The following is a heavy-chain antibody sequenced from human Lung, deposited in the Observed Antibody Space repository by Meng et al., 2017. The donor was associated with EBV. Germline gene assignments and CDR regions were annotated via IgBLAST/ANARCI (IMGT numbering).Heavy chain of an antibody. CDR1: GGTFSSYA. V-gene: IGHV1-69*06. J-gene: IGHJ4*02. D-gene: IGHD3-22*01. CDR2: IIPIFGTA. Sequence: HVKLVQSGAEVMKPGSSVTVSCKASGGTFSSYAISWVRQAPGQGLEWMGGIIPIFGTANYAQKFQGRVTITADKSTSTAYMELSSLRSEDTAVYYCARDSYYDYGASHWGQGTLVTVSS. CDR3: ARDSYYDYGASH.